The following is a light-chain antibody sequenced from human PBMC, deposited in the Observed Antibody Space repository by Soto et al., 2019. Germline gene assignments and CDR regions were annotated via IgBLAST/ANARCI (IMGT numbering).Light chain of an antibody. CDR1: QGVSSN. CDR2: DAS. Sequence: EMLMTQSPATLSVSPGVRATLACRARQGVSSNLAWYQQKPVQAPRLLIYDASTRATGIPARFSGSGSGTEFTLTSSRLSSEDLAVYYCEQDDNWPYTFGQGPKLEIK. CDR3: EQDDNWPYT. V-gene: IGKV3-15*01. J-gene: IGKJ2*01.